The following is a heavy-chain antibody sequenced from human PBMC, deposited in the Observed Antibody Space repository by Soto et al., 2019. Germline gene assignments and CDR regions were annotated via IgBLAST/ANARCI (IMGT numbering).Heavy chain of an antibody. CDR3: ARDVMGYCSGGSCHYSYYMDV. CDR2: IYYSGST. D-gene: IGHD2-15*01. CDR1: GGSISTSSYY. Sequence: SETLSLTCTVSGGSISTSSYYWGWIRQPPGKGLEWIGSIYYSGSTHYNPSLKSRVTISIDTSKNQFSLKLSSVTAADTAVYYCARDVMGYCSGGSCHYSYYMDVWGKGTTVTVSS. V-gene: IGHV4-39*01. J-gene: IGHJ6*03.